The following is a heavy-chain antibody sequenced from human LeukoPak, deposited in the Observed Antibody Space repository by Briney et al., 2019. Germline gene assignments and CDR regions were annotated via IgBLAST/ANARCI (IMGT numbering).Heavy chain of an antibody. Sequence: ASVNVSCKASGYTFTGHYIHWVRQAPGQGLEWMGWINPNSGSTNYAQKFQGRVTMTRDTSISIAYMELTMLRSDDTAVFYCARDGYYYGSGSFVDYWGQGTLVTVSS. V-gene: IGHV1-2*02. J-gene: IGHJ4*02. CDR3: ARDGYYYGSGSFVDY. CDR2: INPNSGST. CDR1: GYTFTGHY. D-gene: IGHD3-10*01.